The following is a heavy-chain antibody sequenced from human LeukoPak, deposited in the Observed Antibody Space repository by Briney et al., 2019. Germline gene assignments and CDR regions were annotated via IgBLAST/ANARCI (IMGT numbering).Heavy chain of an antibody. V-gene: IGHV3-30*04. CDR3: ARGVILYYDILTGFFDY. J-gene: IGHJ4*02. D-gene: IGHD3-9*01. CDR2: ISYDGSNK. Sequence: GGSLRLSCAASGFTFSSYAMHWVRQAPGKGLEWVAVISYDGSNKYYADSVKGRFTISRDNSKNTLYLQMNSLRAEDTAVYYRARGVILYYDILTGFFDYWGQGTLVTVSS. CDR1: GFTFSSYA.